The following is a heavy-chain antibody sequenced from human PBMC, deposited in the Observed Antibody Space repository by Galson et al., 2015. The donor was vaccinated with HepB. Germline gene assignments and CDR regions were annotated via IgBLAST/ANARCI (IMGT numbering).Heavy chain of an antibody. J-gene: IGHJ4*02. CDR2: ISGSGGST. CDR1: GFTFSSYA. D-gene: IGHD1-1*01. Sequence: SLRLPCAASGFTFSSYAMSWVRQAPGKGLEWVSAISGSGGSTYYADSVKGRFTISRDNSKNTLYLQMNSLRAEDTAVYYCAKYPPMRSVWNGHDYWGQGTLVTVSS. V-gene: IGHV3-23*01. CDR3: AKYPPMRSVWNGHDY.